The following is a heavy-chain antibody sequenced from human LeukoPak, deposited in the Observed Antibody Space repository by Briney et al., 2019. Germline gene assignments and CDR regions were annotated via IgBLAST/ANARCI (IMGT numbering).Heavy chain of an antibody. Sequence: ASVTVSCTVSGYTLTELSMHWVRQAPGKGLEWMGGFDPEDGETIYAQKFQGRVTMTEDTSTDAAYMELSSLRSEDTAVYYCATDADSSSWYGYYGMDVWGQGTTVTVSS. CDR2: FDPEDGET. D-gene: IGHD6-13*01. CDR1: GYTLTELS. J-gene: IGHJ6*02. V-gene: IGHV1-24*01. CDR3: ATDADSSSWYGYYGMDV.